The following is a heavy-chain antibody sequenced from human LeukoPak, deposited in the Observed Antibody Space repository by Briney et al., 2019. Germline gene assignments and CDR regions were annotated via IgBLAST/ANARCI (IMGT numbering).Heavy chain of an antibody. D-gene: IGHD4-17*01. CDR3: AREVDGDYVGYFDY. Sequence: SETLSLTCYVSGGSISNYYWTWIRQPAGKGLEWIGRIYTNGNTNYNPSLKSRVTMSVDTSTNQFSLKLSSVTAADTAVYYCAREVDGDYVGYFDYWGQGTLVTVSS. CDR1: GGSISNYY. V-gene: IGHV4-4*07. J-gene: IGHJ4*02. CDR2: IYTNGNT.